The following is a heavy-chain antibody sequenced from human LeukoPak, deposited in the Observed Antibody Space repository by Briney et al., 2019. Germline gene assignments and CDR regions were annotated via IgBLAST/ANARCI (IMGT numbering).Heavy chain of an antibody. CDR3: ASGSDHYDSSGYFSHDY. Sequence: GGSLRLSCAASGFTFSSYSMNWVRQAPGKGLEWVSFISSSRSYIYYADSVKGRFTTSRDNAKNSLYLQMNSLRAEDTALYYCASGSDHYDSSGYFSHDYWGQGTLVTVSS. J-gene: IGHJ4*02. CDR2: ISSSRSYI. V-gene: IGHV3-21*04. D-gene: IGHD3-22*01. CDR1: GFTFSSYS.